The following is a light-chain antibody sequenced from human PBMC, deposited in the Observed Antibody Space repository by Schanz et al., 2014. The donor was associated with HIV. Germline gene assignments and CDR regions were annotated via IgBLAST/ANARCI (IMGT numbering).Light chain of an antibody. CDR1: TSDIGGYNY. CDR3: QSYDSSLSGYV. V-gene: IGLV2-8*01. J-gene: IGLJ1*01. CDR2: EVN. Sequence: QSALTQPPSASGSPGQSVTISCTGTTSDIGGYNYVSWYQQHPDKAPQLLIYEVNMRPSGVPDRFSGSKSGNTASLTISGLQAEDEADYYCQSYDSSLSGYVFGTGTKVTVL.